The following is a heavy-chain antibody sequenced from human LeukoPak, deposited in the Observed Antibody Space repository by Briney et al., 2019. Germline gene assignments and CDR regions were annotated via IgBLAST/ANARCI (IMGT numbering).Heavy chain of an antibody. D-gene: IGHD5-18*01. CDR3: ERGRGYSYGLDY. CDR2: ISYAGSNK. V-gene: IGHV3-30-3*01. Sequence: GGSLRLSCAASGFTFSSYAMHWVRQAPGKGREWVAVISYAGSNKSYADSVKGRFTISRDNSKNTLYLQMNSLRAEATAVYYCERGRGYSYGLDYWGQGTLVTVSS. CDR1: GFTFSSYA. J-gene: IGHJ4*02.